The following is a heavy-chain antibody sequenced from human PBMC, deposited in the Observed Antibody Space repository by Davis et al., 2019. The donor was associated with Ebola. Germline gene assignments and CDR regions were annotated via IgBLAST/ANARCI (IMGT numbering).Heavy chain of an antibody. J-gene: IGHJ6*02. CDR2: MWYDENIK. CDR1: GFTLSSYG. V-gene: IGHV3-33*01. CDR3: ARGGDIVVVPAAIFDYYGMDV. D-gene: IGHD2-2*01. Sequence: GGSLRLSCAASGFTLSSYGMHWVRQAPGKGLEWVAVMWYDENIKYYADSVKGRFTISRDNSKNTLYLQMNSLRAEDTAVYYCARGGDIVVVPAAIFDYYGMDVWGQGTTVTVSS.